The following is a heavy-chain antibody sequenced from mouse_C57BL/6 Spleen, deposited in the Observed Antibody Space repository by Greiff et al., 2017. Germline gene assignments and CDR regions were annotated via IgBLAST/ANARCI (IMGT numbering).Heavy chain of an antibody. D-gene: IGHD1-1*01. CDR3: ARHADYHGSSYDWYFDV. Sequence: EVHLVESGGGLVKPGGSLKLSCAASGFTFRSYTMSWVRPTPAKRLEWVATIRGGGGNTYDPDSVKGRFTISRDNAKNTLYLQMSSLRSEDTALYYCARHADYHGSSYDWYFDVWGTGTTVTVSS. CDR1: GFTFRSYT. CDR2: IRGGGGNT. J-gene: IGHJ1*03. V-gene: IGHV5-9*01.